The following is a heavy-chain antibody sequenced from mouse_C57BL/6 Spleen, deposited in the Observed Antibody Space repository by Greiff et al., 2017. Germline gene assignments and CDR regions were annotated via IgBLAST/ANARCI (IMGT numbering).Heavy chain of an antibody. CDR1: GYSFTGYY. J-gene: IGHJ2*01. D-gene: IGHD1-1*01. Sequence: VQLQQSGPELVKPGASVTISCKASGYSFTGYYMNWVKQSPEKSLEWIGEINPSTGGTTYNQKFKAKATLTVDQSSSTAYMQLKSLTSEDSAVYYCARYYYGSSAYFDYWGQGTTLTVSS. CDR3: ARYYYGSSAYFDY. V-gene: IGHV1-42*01. CDR2: INPSTGGT.